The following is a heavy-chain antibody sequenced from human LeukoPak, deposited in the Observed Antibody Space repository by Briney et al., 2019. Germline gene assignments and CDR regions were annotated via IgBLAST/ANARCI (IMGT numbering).Heavy chain of an antibody. CDR3: AKDSPFDY. CDR2: ISYDGSNK. V-gene: IGHV3-30*18. Sequence: GGSLRLSCAAPGFTFSSYGMHWVRQAPGKGLEWVAVISYDGSNKYYADSVKGRFTISRDNSKNTLYLQMNSLRAEDTAVYYCAKDSPFDYWGQGTLVTVPS. CDR1: GFTFSSYG. J-gene: IGHJ4*02.